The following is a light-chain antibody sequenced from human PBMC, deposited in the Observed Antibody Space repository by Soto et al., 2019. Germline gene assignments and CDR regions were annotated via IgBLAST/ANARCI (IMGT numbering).Light chain of an antibody. CDR2: DAS. CDR3: QQRSNWPPYT. Sequence: EIVLTQSRATLSLSPGERATLSCRASQSVNSNLAWYQQKPGQAPRLLIFDASNRATGIPARFSGSGSGTDFTLTISSLEPEDCAVYYCQQRSNWPPYTFGQGTKLDIK. J-gene: IGKJ2*01. V-gene: IGKV3-11*01. CDR1: QSVNSN.